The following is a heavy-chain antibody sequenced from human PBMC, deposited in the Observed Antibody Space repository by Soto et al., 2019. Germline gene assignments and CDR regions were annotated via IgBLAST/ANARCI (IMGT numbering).Heavy chain of an antibody. J-gene: IGHJ6*02. CDR1: GGSFSGYY. D-gene: IGHD2-2*01. CDR3: ARGPRCINTSCSNDYYHFGLDV. CDR2: INHSGRT. Sequence: QVQLQQWGAGLLKPSETLSLTCAVNGGSFSGYYWSWIRQPPGKGLEWIGEINHSGRTNLNPSLSGRASTSVDTSPNHFSRRLSSVTAADTAVYYCARGPRCINTSCSNDYYHFGLDVWGQGTTVTVSS. V-gene: IGHV4-34*04.